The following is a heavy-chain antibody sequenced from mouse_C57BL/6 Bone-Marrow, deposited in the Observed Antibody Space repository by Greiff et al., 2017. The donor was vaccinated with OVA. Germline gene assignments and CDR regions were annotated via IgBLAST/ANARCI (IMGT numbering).Heavy chain of an antibody. D-gene: IGHD2-2*01. CDR1: GYTFTDYY. V-gene: IGHV1-26*01. CDR3: ARRAIYYGYPDWFAY. CDR2: LNPNNGGT. J-gene: IGHJ3*01. Sequence: EVQLQQSGPELVKPGASVKISCKASGYTFTDYYMNWVKQSHGKSLEWIGDLNPNNGGTSYNQKFKGKATLTVDKSSSTAYMELRSLTSEDSAVYYCARRAIYYGYPDWFAYWGQGTLVTVSA.